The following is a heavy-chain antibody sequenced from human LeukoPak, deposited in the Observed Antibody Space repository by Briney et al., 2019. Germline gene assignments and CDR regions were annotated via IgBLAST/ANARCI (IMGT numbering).Heavy chain of an antibody. CDR2: ISHSGST. CDR1: GGSSSDYY. Sequence: SETLSLTCTVYGGSSSDYYWNWIRQPPGKGLEWIGEISHSGSTNYNPSLKSRVTMSVDRSKNQFSLRLSSVTAADTALYYCARSEVVSATVSVSWGQGILVTVSS. D-gene: IGHD1-26*01. V-gene: IGHV4-34*01. J-gene: IGHJ4*02. CDR3: ARSEVVSATVSVS.